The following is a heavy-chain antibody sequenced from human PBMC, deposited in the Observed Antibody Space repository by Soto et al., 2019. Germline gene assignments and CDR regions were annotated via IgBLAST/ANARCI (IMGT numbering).Heavy chain of an antibody. J-gene: IGHJ4*02. CDR1: GGSISSGDYY. CDR2: IYYSGST. CDR3: ARPHVVVPAAKNYYFDY. V-gene: IGHV4-30-4*01. Sequence: SETLSLTCTVSGGSISSGDYYWSWIRQPPGKSLEWIGYIYYSGSTYYNPSLKSRVTISVDTSKNQFSLKLSSVTAADTAVYYCARPHVVVPAAKNYYFDYWGQGTLVTVSS. D-gene: IGHD2-2*01.